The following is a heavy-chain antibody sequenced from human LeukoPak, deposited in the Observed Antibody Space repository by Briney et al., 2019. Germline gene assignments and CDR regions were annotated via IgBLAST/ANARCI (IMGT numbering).Heavy chain of an antibody. CDR2: INTDGSST. CDR1: GFTFSSYW. D-gene: IGHD1-26*01. J-gene: IGHJ4*02. V-gene: IGHV3-74*01. CDR3: ARAGSYRFDY. Sequence: PGGSLRLSCAASGFTFSSYWVHWVRQGPGKGLVWVSRINTDGSSTSYADSVKGRFTISRDNAKNTLYLQMNSLKAEDTAVYYCARAGSYRFDYWGQGTVVTVSS.